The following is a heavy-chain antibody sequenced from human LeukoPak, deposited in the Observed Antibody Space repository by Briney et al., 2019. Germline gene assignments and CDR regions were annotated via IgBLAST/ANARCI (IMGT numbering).Heavy chain of an antibody. CDR3: TTPRRGYSSSFEWDY. D-gene: IGHD6-13*01. CDR2: IKSKTDGGTT. CDR1: GITFSSLW. J-gene: IGHJ4*02. Sequence: PGGSLRLSCAASGITFSSLWMSWFRQAPGKGLEWVGRIKSKTDGGTTDYAAPVKGRFTISRDDSKNTLYLQMNSLKTEDTAVYYCTTPRRGYSSSFEWDYWGQGTLVTVSS. V-gene: IGHV3-15*01.